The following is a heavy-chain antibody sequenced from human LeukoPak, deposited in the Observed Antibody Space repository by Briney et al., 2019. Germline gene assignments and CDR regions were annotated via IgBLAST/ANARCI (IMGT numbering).Heavy chain of an antibody. Sequence: GGSLRLSCAASGFTFSSYAMHWVRQAPGKGLEWVAVISYDGSNKYYADSVKGRFTISRDNSKNTLYLQMNSLRAEDTAVYYCERDLKAVAGIPASWGQGTLVTVSS. CDR1: GFTFSSYA. CDR2: ISYDGSNK. D-gene: IGHD6-19*01. J-gene: IGHJ4*02. V-gene: IGHV3-30*04. CDR3: ERDLKAVAGIPAS.